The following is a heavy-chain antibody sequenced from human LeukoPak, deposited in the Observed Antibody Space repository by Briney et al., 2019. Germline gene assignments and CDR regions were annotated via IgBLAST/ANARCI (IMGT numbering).Heavy chain of an antibody. CDR1: GGYIRSYY. CDR3: ARPYSSGWYGAFDI. V-gene: IGHV4-4*09. Sequence: SETLSLTCTVSGGYIRSYYWSWIRQPPGKGLEWIGYIYTSGRTNYNPSLKSRVTISEDTSKNQFSLKLSSVTAADTAVYYCARPYSSGWYGAFDIWGQGTMVTVSS. CDR2: IYTSGRT. D-gene: IGHD6-19*01. J-gene: IGHJ3*02.